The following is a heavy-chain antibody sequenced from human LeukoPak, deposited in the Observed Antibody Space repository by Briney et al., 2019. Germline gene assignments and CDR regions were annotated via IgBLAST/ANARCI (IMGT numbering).Heavy chain of an antibody. CDR2: IRSKAYGGTT. CDR3: TRDPYSSGWYDY. D-gene: IGHD6-19*01. CDR1: GFTFGDYA. Sequence: KTGGSLRLSCTASGFTFGDYAVSWFRQAPGKGLEWVGFIRSKAYGGTTEYAASVKGRFTISRDDSKSIAYLQMNSLKTEDTAVYYCTRDPYSSGWYDYWGQGNLVTVSS. J-gene: IGHJ4*02. V-gene: IGHV3-49*05.